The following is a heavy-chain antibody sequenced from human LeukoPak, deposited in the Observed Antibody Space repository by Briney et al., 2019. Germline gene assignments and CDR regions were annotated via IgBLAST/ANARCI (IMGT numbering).Heavy chain of an antibody. Sequence: ASVKVSCKASGYTFSTYGISWVRQAPGQGLEWMGWISAYNGNTNYAQSLQGRVTMTTDTSTSTAYMELRSLRADDTAVYYCASALGGQGGHWGQGTLVTVSS. J-gene: IGHJ4*02. CDR3: ASALGGQGGH. CDR1: GYTFSTYG. D-gene: IGHD1-26*01. V-gene: IGHV1-18*01. CDR2: ISAYNGNT.